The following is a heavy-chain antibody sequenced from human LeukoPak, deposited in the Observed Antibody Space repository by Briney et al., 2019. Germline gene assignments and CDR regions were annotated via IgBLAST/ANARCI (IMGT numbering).Heavy chain of an antibody. D-gene: IGHD5-18*01. Sequence: GASVKVSCNASGYTFTSYAMHWVRQAPGQRLEWMGWINAGNGNTKYSQKFQGRVTITRDTSASTAYMELSSLRSEDTAVYYCARGWATTMASDAFDIWGQGTMVTVSS. CDR1: GYTFTSYA. V-gene: IGHV1-3*01. CDR2: INAGNGNT. J-gene: IGHJ3*02. CDR3: ARGWATTMASDAFDI.